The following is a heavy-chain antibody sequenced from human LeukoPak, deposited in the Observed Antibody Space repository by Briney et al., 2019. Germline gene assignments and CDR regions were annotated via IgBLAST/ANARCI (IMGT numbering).Heavy chain of an antibody. CDR3: ARAKDILTGNDY. D-gene: IGHD3-9*01. J-gene: IGHJ4*02. V-gene: IGHV3-53*01. CDR2: IYIGGST. CDR1: GFTVSSNY. Sequence: PGGSLRLSCAASGFTVSSNYMSWVRQAPGKGLEWVSVIYIGGSTYYADSVKGRFTISRDNSKNTLYLQMNSLRAEDTAVYYCARAKDILTGNDYWGQGTVVTVSS.